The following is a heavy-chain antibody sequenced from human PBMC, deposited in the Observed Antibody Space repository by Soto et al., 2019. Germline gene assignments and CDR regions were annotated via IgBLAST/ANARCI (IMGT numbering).Heavy chain of an antibody. CDR2: ISAYNGNT. V-gene: IGHV1-18*01. J-gene: IGHJ4*02. CDR1: GYTFTSYA. Sequence: QVQLVQSGAEVKKPGASVKVSCKASGYTFTSYAISWVRQAPGQGLEWMGWISAYNGNTNYAQKLQGRVTMTTDTSTPTAYMELRRLRSADTAGYYCARSSPPAGYWGQGTLVTVSS. CDR3: ARSSPPAGY.